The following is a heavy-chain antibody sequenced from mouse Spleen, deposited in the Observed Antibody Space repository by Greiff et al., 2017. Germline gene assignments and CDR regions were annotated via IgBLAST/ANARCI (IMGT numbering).Heavy chain of an antibody. CDR3: ARGDVRCFDV. J-gene: IGHJ1*01. Sequence: EVQLQQSGPELVKPGASVKISCKASGYSFTGYYMNWVKQSPEKSLEWIGEINPSTGGTTYNQKFKAKATLTVDKSSSTAYMQLKSLTSEDSAVYYCARGDVRCFDVWGAGTTVTVSS. CDR1: GYSFTGYY. V-gene: IGHV1-42*01. CDR2: INPSTGGT. D-gene: IGHD3-3*01.